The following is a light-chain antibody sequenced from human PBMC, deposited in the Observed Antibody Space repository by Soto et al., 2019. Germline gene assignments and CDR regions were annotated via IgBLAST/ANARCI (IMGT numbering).Light chain of an antibody. V-gene: IGKV1-33*01. CDR1: QDISNY. Sequence: DIQMTQSPSSLSASVGDRVTITCQASQDISNYLNWYQQKPGKAPKLLIYDASNLETGVPSRFSGSGSGTDFTFTIISLQPEDIATYYCQQYDNLFFTFGPGTKVDIK. CDR2: DAS. CDR3: QQYDNLFFT. J-gene: IGKJ3*01.